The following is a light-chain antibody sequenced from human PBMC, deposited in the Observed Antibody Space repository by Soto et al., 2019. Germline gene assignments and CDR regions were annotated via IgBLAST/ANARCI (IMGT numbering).Light chain of an antibody. J-gene: IGKJ1*01. CDR1: QSVSSNY. Sequence: VMMQTQDALALSTEKRATLSCRASQSVSSNYLAWYQRKPGQAPRLLIYGASNRATGIPDRFSGSGSGTDFTLTISRQEPEVVVVYYWQQYGRPGTFGQGTKVDIK. CDR2: GAS. CDR3: QQYGRPGT. V-gene: IGKV3-20*01.